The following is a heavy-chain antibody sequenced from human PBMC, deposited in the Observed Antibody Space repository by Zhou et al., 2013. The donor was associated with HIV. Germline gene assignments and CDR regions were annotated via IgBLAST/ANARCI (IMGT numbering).Heavy chain of an antibody. CDR2: IFYTGTT. CDR3: ATGRGRTSAIHNWFDP. Sequence: QVQLRESGPGLVRPSETLSLTCSVSNVSISSHYWNWFRQPPGKGLEWIANIFYTGTTNTNPSLKGRVTISVDTSKSQVSLRLTSVTAADTAVYYCATGRGRTSAIHNWFDPWGQGMLVTVSS. J-gene: IGHJ5*02. D-gene: IGHD1-26*01. CDR1: NVSISSHY. V-gene: IGHV4-59*11.